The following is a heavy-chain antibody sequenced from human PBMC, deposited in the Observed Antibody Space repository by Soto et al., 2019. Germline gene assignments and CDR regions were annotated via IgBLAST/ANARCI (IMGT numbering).Heavy chain of an antibody. CDR2: ISTYNGDT. CDR1: GYTFTRSG. Sequence: GASVKVSCKASGYTFTRSGISWVRQAPGQGLEWMGWISTYNGDTNYAQTFQGRVTMTTDTSTSTVHMEVRSLRSDDTAVYYCAREGVAPYYYYGMDFWGQGTSVTVSS. J-gene: IGHJ6*02. D-gene: IGHD5-12*01. CDR3: AREGVAPYYYYGMDF. V-gene: IGHV1-18*01.